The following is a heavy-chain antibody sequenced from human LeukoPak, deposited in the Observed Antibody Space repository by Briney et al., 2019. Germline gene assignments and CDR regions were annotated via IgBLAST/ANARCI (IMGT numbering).Heavy chain of an antibody. D-gene: IGHD3-10*01. CDR3: AKARGYGSGSYYNVKGYYFDY. CDR2: ISGSGGST. Sequence: HPGGSLRLSCAASGFTFSSYSMTWVRQAPGKGLEWVSAISGSGGSTYYADSVKGRFTISRDNSKNTLYLQMNSLRAEDTAVYYCAKARGYGSGSYYNVKGYYFDYWGQGTLVTVSS. J-gene: IGHJ4*02. CDR1: GFTFSSYS. V-gene: IGHV3-23*01.